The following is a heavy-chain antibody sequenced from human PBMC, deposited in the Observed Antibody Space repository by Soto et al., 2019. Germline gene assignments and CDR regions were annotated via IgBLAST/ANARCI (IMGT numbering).Heavy chain of an antibody. CDR2: VYPGDSES. CDR1: GYTFTRYW. V-gene: IGHV5-51*01. Sequence: PGESLKISCKGSGYTFTRYWIGWVRQMPGKGLEWMGFVYPGDSESRYSPSFQGQITISADKSINTAYLQWRSLKASDTAIYYCAIQRDFAFDYWGLGXLVTVSS. J-gene: IGHJ4*02. CDR3: AIQRDFAFDY.